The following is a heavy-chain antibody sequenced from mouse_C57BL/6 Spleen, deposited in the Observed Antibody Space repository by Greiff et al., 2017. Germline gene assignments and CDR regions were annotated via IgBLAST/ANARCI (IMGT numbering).Heavy chain of an antibody. CDR2: IDPSDSYT. D-gene: IGHD2-1*01. Sequence: VQLQQSGAELVKPGASVKLSCKASGYTFTSYWMQWVKQRPGQGLEWIGEIDPSDSYTNYNQKFKGKATLTVDTSSSTAYMQLSSLTSEDSAVYYCARSDYGNYYFDYWGQGTTLTVSS. J-gene: IGHJ2*01. V-gene: IGHV1-50*01. CDR1: GYTFTSYW. CDR3: ARSDYGNYYFDY.